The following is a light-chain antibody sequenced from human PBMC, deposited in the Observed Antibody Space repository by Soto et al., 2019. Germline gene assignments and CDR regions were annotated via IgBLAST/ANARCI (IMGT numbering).Light chain of an antibody. Sequence: DILMTQSPSSLSASIGDRVTISCRTSQTVSTYLNWYQHKPGRGPTLLIYAASSLQSGVPSRFSGSGSGTDFTLTISSLQAEDFATYYCQQTRSYPSTFGGGTKVDI. CDR3: QQTRSYPST. J-gene: IGKJ4*01. CDR1: QTVSTY. CDR2: AAS. V-gene: IGKV1-39*01.